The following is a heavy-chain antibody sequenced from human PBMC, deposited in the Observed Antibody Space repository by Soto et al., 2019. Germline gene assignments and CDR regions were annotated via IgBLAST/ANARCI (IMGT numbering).Heavy chain of an antibody. CDR2: INHSVST. V-gene: IGHV4-34*01. D-gene: IGHD2-8*02. CDR1: GGSFSGYY. CDR3: ARDKITGLFNY. J-gene: IGHJ4*02. Sequence: SETLSLTCAVYGGSFSGYYWTWIRQPPGTGLEWIGEINHSVSTNYNPCLKSRVTISVDTSKNQFSLKLTSVTAADTAVYYCARDKITGLFNYWGQGTLVTVSS.